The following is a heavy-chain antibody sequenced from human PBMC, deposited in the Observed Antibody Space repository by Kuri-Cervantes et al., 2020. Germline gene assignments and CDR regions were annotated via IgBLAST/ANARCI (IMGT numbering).Heavy chain of an antibody. V-gene: IGHV4-61*08. CDR2: IYYSGST. CDR3: AREGYSYYYDSSGSVGSGFDY. CDR1: GGSISSGGYY. J-gene: IGHJ4*02. Sequence: SETLSLTCTVSGGSISSGGYYWSWIRQHPGKGLEWIGYIYYSGSTNYNPSLKSRVTISVDTSKNQFSLKLSSVTAADTAVYYCAREGYSYYYDSSGSVGSGFDYWGQGTLVTVSS. D-gene: IGHD3-22*01.